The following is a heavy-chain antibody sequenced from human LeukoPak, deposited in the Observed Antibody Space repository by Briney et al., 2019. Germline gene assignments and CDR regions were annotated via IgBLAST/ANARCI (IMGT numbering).Heavy chain of an antibody. Sequence: GGSLRLSCAASGFTFSNYWMHWVRQAPGKGLEWVSIAFSDGRTFYADSVKGRFTISRDSSKNTVFLQMNSLRAEDTAVYYCARGDFDYWGQGTLVTVSS. CDR1: GFTFSNYW. J-gene: IGHJ4*02. CDR2: AFSDGRT. CDR3: ARGDFDY. V-gene: IGHV3-53*01.